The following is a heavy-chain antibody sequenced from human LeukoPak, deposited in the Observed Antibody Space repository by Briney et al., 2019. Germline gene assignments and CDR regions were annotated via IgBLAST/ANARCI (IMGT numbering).Heavy chain of an antibody. CDR1: GGSISSYY. D-gene: IGHD2-8*02. J-gene: IGHJ4*02. CDR3: AGHHPRNTVDF. V-gene: IGHV4-59*08. Sequence: PETLSLTCTVSGGSISSYYWSWIRQPPGKGLEWIAYISDIGSINYNPSLKSRVTISLDTSKNQFSLKLSSVTAADTAVYYCAGHHPRNTVDFWGQGTLVTVSS. CDR2: ISDIGSI.